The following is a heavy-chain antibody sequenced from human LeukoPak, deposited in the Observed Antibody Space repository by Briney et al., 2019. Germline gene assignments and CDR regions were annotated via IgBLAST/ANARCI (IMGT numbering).Heavy chain of an antibody. V-gene: IGHV3-53*01. CDR3: VEAHDSDSSFAY. Sequence: PGGSLRLSCAASGFSVSANYMTWVRQAPGKGLEWVSLIYTSGSTFYADSVRGRFTISRDDSENTLYLDMNSLTAGDTAIYYCVEAHDSDSSFAYWGQGTLVTVSS. CDR2: IYTSGST. J-gene: IGHJ4*02. D-gene: IGHD3-22*01. CDR1: GFSVSANY.